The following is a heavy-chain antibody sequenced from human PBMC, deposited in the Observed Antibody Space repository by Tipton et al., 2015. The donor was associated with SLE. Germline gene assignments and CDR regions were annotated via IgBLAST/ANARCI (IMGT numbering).Heavy chain of an antibody. V-gene: IGHV3-7*01. J-gene: IGHJ2*01. Sequence: SLRLSCAASGFTFSSHWMSWVRQAPGKGLEWVANINQAGSEKHYVDSVKGRFTISRDNAKKSLYLHVNSLRAEDTALFYCARARSHFGPYWYFDLWGRGTLVTVSS. CDR3: ARARSHFGPYWYFDL. CDR2: INQAGSEK. CDR1: GFTFSSHW. D-gene: IGHD3/OR15-3a*01.